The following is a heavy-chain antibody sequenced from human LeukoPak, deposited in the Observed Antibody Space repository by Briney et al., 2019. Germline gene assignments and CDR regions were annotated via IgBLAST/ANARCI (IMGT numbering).Heavy chain of an antibody. D-gene: IGHD3-22*01. V-gene: IGHV1-2*02. CDR1: GYTFTGYY. J-gene: IGHJ4*02. Sequence: ASVKVSCKTSGYTFTGYYMHWVRQAPGQGLEWMGWINPKSGGTNYAQKFLGRVTMTRDTSISAAHMELSRLRSDDTAVYYCARCDYDSGAYSYDNLGQGTLVTVSS. CDR2: INPKSGGT. CDR3: ARCDYDSGAYSYDN.